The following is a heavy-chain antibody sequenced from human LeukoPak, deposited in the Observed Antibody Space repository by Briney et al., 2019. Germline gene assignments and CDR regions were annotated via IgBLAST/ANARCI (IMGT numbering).Heavy chain of an antibody. J-gene: IGHJ1*01. CDR2: INPNSGGT. D-gene: IGHD3-22*01. CDR3: ARGVSSGYYSIGEYFQH. CDR1: GYTFTGYY. Sequence: GASVNVSCKASGYTFTGYYMHWVRQAPGQGLEWMGRINPNSGGTNYAQKFQGRVTMTRDTSISTAYMELSRLRSDDTAVYYCARGVSSGYYSIGEYFQHWGQGTLVTVSS. V-gene: IGHV1-2*02.